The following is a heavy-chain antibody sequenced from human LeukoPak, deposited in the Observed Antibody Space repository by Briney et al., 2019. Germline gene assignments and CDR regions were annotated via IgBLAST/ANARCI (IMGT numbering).Heavy chain of an antibody. CDR3: ARETYCSSTSCPVDP. J-gene: IGHJ5*02. D-gene: IGHD2-2*01. CDR2: INPNSGGT. CDR1: GYTFTGYY. Sequence: ASVKVSCKASGYTFTGYYMHWVRQAPGQGLEWMGWINPNSGGTNYAQKFQGRVTMTRDTSTSTVYMELSSLRSEDTAVYYCARETYCSSTSCPVDPWGQGTLVTVSS. V-gene: IGHV1-2*02.